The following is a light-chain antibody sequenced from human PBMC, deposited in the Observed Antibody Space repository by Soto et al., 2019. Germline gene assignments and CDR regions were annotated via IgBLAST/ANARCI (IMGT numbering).Light chain of an antibody. V-gene: IGLV1-44*01. J-gene: IGLJ3*02. Sequence: QSALTQPPSASGTPGQRVTISCSGSSSNIGSNTVNWYQQLPGTAPKLLTYSNNQRPSGVPDRFSGSKSGTSASLAISGLQSEDEADYYCAAWDDSLNGWVFGGGTKVTVL. CDR1: SSNIGSNT. CDR3: AAWDDSLNGWV. CDR2: SNN.